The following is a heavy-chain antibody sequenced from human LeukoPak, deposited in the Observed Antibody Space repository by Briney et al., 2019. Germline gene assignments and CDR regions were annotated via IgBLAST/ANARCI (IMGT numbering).Heavy chain of an antibody. CDR3: ARYSSSSPFDY. Sequence: GGSLRLSCAASGFTFSSYSMNWVRQAPGKGLDWVSSISSSSSYIYYADSVKGRFTISRDNAKNSLYLQMNSLRAEDTAVYYCARYSSSSPFDYWGQGTLVTVSS. D-gene: IGHD6-6*01. V-gene: IGHV3-21*01. CDR2: ISSSSSYI. J-gene: IGHJ4*02. CDR1: GFTFSSYS.